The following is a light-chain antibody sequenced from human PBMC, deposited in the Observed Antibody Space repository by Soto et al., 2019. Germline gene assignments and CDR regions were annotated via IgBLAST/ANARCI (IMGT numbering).Light chain of an antibody. CDR1: QSISSY. J-gene: IGKJ4*01. V-gene: IGKV1-39*01. Sequence: DIQMTQSPSSLSASVGDRDPITCLASQSISSYLNWYQQNPGKDPKLLIYAASTLYGGVPSRFSGSGSGTDFALTITSLQPEDFATYYCQQLRMYPSTVGGGTKVDIK. CDR3: QQLRMYPST. CDR2: AAS.